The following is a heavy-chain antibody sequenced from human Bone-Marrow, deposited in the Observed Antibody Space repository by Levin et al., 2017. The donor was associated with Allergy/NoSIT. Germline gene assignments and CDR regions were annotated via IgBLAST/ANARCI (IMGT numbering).Heavy chain of an antibody. CDR2: ISWNSGSI. J-gene: IGHJ4*02. Sequence: GGSLRLSCAASGFTFDDYAMHWVRQAPGKGLEWVSGISWNSGSIGYADSVKGRFTISRDNAKNSLYLQMNSLRAEDTALYYCAKDIGAVAGTGVVFDYWGQGTLVTVSS. V-gene: IGHV3-9*01. CDR1: GFTFDDYA. D-gene: IGHD6-19*01. CDR3: AKDIGAVAGTGVVFDY.